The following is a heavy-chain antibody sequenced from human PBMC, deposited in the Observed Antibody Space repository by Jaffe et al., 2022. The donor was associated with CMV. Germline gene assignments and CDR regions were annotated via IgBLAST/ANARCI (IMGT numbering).Heavy chain of an antibody. Sequence: QVQLQESGPGLVKPSGTLSLTCTISGGSIISSNWWSWVRQPPGKGLEWIGEIYHNGNTHYNPSLKSRVTISVDKSKNQLSLTLSSVTAADTAVYYCARDHFATRTIFGVDASPLDYWGQGTLVTVSS. V-gene: IGHV4-4*02. CDR2: IYHNGNT. D-gene: IGHD3-3*01. CDR1: GGSIISSNW. J-gene: IGHJ4*02. CDR3: ARDHFATRTIFGVDASPLDY.